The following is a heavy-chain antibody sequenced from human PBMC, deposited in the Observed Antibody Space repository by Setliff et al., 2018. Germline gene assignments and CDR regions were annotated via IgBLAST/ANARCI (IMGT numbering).Heavy chain of an antibody. D-gene: IGHD3-3*01. J-gene: IGHJ3*02. Sequence: PSETLSLTCAVSGYSISSGYYWGWIRQPPGKGLEWIGSIYHSGSTCYNPSLKSRVTISVDTSKNQFSLKLSSVTAADTAVYYCARHKAGITIFGVVINPDAFDIWGQGTMVTVSS. V-gene: IGHV4-38-2*01. CDR2: IYHSGST. CDR1: GYSISSGYY. CDR3: ARHKAGITIFGVVINPDAFDI.